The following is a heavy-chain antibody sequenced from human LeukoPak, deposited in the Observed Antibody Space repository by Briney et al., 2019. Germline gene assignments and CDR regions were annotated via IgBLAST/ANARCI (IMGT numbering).Heavy chain of an antibody. CDR1: GGTFSSYA. CDR2: IIPIFGTA. D-gene: IGHD2-2*02. Sequence: ASVKVSCKASGGTFSSYAISWVRQAPGQGLEWMGGIIPIFGTANYAQKFQGRITITADKSTSTAYMELSSLRSEDTAVCYCARGGSLDVVPAAIRKTHQFDYWGQGTLVTVSS. CDR3: ARGGSLDVVPAAIRKTHQFDY. J-gene: IGHJ4*02. V-gene: IGHV1-69*06.